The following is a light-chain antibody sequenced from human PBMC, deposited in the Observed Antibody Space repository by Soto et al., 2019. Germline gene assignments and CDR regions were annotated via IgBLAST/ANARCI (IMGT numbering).Light chain of an antibody. CDR3: GRWDSSLTVEV. CDR1: SSNIGGNS. J-gene: IGLJ1*01. CDR2: DDN. V-gene: IGLV1-51*01. Sequence: QSVLTQPPSVSAAPGQKVTISCFESSSNIGGNSISWYQQIPGTAPKLLIYDDNKRPSGIPDRFSGSKSGASATLGISGLQTGDEADYYCGRWDSSLTVEVFGTGTKLTVL.